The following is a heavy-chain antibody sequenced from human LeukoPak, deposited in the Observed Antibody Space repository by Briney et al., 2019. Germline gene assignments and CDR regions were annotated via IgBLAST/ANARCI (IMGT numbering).Heavy chain of an antibody. D-gene: IGHD2-2*01. CDR1: GYSFTSYW. Sequence: GESLKISCKGSGYSFTSYWIGWVRQMPGKGLEWMGIIYPGDSDTRYSPSFQGQVTISADKSISTAYLQRSSLKASDTAMYYCARRRYCSSTSCRRYFDYWGQGTLVTVSS. J-gene: IGHJ4*02. CDR2: IYPGDSDT. V-gene: IGHV5-51*01. CDR3: ARRRYCSSTSCRRYFDY.